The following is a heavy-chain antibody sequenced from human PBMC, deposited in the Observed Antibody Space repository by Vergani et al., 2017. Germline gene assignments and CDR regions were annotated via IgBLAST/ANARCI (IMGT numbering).Heavy chain of an antibody. Sequence: QVQLVQSGAEVKKPGASVKVSCKASGYTFTSYGISWVRQAPGQGLEWMGWISAYNGNTNYAQKLQGRVTMTTDTSTSTAYMELRSLRSDDTAVYYCGTYYYGSGSINGDAFDIWGQGTMVTVSS. CDR1: GYTFTSYG. J-gene: IGHJ3*02. CDR2: ISAYNGNT. D-gene: IGHD3-10*01. V-gene: IGHV1-18*01. CDR3: GTYYYGSGSINGDAFDI.